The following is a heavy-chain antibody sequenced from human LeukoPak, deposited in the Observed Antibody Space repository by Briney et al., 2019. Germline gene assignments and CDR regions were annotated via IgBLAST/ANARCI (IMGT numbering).Heavy chain of an antibody. Sequence: GGSLRLSCAASGFTFSSYGMHWVRQAPGKGLEWVAVISYDGSNKYYADSVKGRFTISRDNSKNTLYLQMNSLRAEDTAVYYCARYNILTASDYWGQGILVTVSS. CDR2: ISYDGSNK. V-gene: IGHV3-30*03. J-gene: IGHJ4*02. CDR3: ARYNILTASDY. CDR1: GFTFSSYG. D-gene: IGHD3-9*01.